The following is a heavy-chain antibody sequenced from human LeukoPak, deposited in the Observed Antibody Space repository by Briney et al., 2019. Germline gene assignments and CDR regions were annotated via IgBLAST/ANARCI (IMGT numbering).Heavy chain of an antibody. Sequence: ASVRVSCKASGYPFTGYYMHWVRQAPGQGLEWMGRINPNNGGTNYAQKFQGRVTMTRDTSISTAYMELSRLRSDDTAVYYCARVIIVGAPKEFDYWGQGTLVTVSS. CDR3: ARVIIVGAPKEFDY. V-gene: IGHV1-2*06. J-gene: IGHJ4*02. D-gene: IGHD1-26*01. CDR2: INPNNGGT. CDR1: GYPFTGYY.